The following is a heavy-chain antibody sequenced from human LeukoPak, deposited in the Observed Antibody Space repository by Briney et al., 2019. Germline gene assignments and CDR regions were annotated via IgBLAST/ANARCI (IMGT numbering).Heavy chain of an antibody. CDR1: GFTFTNYE. CDR3: ARAAVVTSPFDY. V-gene: IGHV3-11*01. J-gene: IGHJ4*02. CDR2: ISSSGGTI. Sequence: GGSLRLSCAASGFTFTNYEMSWIRQAPGEGLEWVSYISSSGGTIYFADSVKDRFTISRDNAKNSLDLQMNSLRAEDTAMYYCARAAVVTSPFDYWGQGTLVTVSS. D-gene: IGHD4-23*01.